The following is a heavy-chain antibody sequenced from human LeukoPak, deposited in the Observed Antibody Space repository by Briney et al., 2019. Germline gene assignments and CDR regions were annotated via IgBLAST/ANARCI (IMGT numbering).Heavy chain of an antibody. V-gene: IGHV3-33*01. Sequence: GRSLRPSCAASGFTFSSYGMHWVRQAPGKGLEWVAVIWYDGSNKYYADSVKGRFTISRDNSKNTLYLQMNSLRAEDTAVYYCAGGLTYYDFWSGYSPFDYWGQGTLVTVSS. CDR2: IWYDGSNK. CDR1: GFTFSSYG. CDR3: AGGLTYYDFWSGYSPFDY. J-gene: IGHJ4*02. D-gene: IGHD3-3*01.